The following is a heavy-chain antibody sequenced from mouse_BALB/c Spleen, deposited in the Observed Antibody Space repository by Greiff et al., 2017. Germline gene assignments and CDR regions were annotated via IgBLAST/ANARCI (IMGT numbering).Heavy chain of an antibody. CDR3: ATYYRYNYYAMDY. CDR2: ISSGGSYP. D-gene: IGHD2-14*01. V-gene: IGHV5-9-4*01. Sequence: EVKLMESGGGLVKPGGSLKLSCAASGFTFSSYAMSWVRQSPEKRLEWVAEISSGGSYPYYPDTVTGRFTISRDNAKNTLYLEMSSLRSEDTAMYYCATYYRYNYYAMDYWGQGTSVTVSS. J-gene: IGHJ4*01. CDR1: GFTFSSYA.